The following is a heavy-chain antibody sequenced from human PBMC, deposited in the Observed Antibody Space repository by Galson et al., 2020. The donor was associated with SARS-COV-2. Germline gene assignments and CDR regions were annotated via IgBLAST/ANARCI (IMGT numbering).Heavy chain of an antibody. CDR3: AKSGSYYAFDY. Sequence: GGSLRLSCAASGFIFSPYAMSWVRQAPGKGLEWVSGISASDSSTYYADSVTGRFTISRDNSKNTLYLQMNSLRAEDTAVYYCAKSGSYYAFDYWGQGTLVTVSS. D-gene: IGHD1-26*01. V-gene: IGHV3-23*01. CDR1: GFIFSPYA. J-gene: IGHJ4*02. CDR2: ISASDSST.